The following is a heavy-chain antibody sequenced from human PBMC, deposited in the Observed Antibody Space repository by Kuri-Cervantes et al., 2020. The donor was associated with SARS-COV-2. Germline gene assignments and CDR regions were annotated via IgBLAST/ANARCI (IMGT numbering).Heavy chain of an antibody. D-gene: IGHD3-3*01. CDR3: AKDPTGSVWSGYYNY. Sequence: LSLTCAASGFTFSSYWMHWVRQAPGKGLVWVSRINSDGSSTSYADSVKGRFTISRDNAKNTLYLQMNSLRAEDTAVYYCAKDPTGSVWSGYYNYWGQGTLVTVSS. V-gene: IGHV3-74*01. CDR2: INSDGSST. CDR1: GFTFSSYW. J-gene: IGHJ4*02.